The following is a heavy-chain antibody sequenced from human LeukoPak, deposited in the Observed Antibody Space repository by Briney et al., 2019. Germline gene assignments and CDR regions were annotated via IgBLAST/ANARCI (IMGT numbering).Heavy chain of an antibody. D-gene: IGHD3-22*01. CDR2: INHSGST. J-gene: IGHJ4*02. CDR1: GGSFSGYY. V-gene: IGHV4-34*01. CDR3: ARRRRITMIVVGHFDY. Sequence: SETLSLTCAVYGGSFSGYYWSWICQPPGKGLEWIGEINHSGSTNYNPSLKSRVTISVDTSKNQFSLKLSSVTAADTAVYYCARRRRITMIVVGHFDYWGQGTLVTVSS.